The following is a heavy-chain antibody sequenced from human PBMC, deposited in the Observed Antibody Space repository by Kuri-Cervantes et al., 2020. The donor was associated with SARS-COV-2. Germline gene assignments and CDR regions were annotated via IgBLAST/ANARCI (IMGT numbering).Heavy chain of an antibody. CDR2: IYTSGST. J-gene: IGHJ4*02. CDR1: GGSISSGSYY. Sequence: SETLSLTCTVSGGSISSGSYYWSWIRQPAGKGLEWIGYIYTSGSTNYNPSLKSRVTISVDTSKNQFSLKLSSVTAADTAVYYCARRNEVDSDDYWGRGTLVTVSS. V-gene: IGHV4-61*09. D-gene: IGHD3/OR15-3a*01. CDR3: ARRNEVDSDDY.